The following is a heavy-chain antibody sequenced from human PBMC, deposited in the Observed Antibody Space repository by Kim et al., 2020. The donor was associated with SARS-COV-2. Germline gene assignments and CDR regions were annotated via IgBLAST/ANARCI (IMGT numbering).Heavy chain of an antibody. CDR3: SYDTNLNDFYYYGIDV. D-gene: IGHD1-1*01. CDR2: ICYDGNDT. CDR1: GFNFSSYA. V-gene: IGHV3-33*06. J-gene: IGHJ6*01. Sequence: GGSLRLSCAASGFNFSSYAMNWVRQAPGKGLEWVSVICYDGNDTYNADSVKVRFPISSDNSENTLNLLLYSVRAADTAADYCSYDTNLNDFYYYGIDVRG.